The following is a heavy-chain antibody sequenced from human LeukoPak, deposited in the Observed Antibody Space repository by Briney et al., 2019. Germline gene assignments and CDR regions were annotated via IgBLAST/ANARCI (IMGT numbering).Heavy chain of an antibody. J-gene: IGHJ4*02. CDR2: IYISGST. CDR3: ARDLSGSLYFDY. Sequence: SETLSLTCTVSGASISSYYYNWIRQTAGGGLEWICRIYISGSTDYNPSLKGRVTISGDTSNNQFSLKLNSATAADTAVYFCARDLSGSLYFDYWGQGVLVTVSS. D-gene: IGHD3-10*01. V-gene: IGHV4-4*07. CDR1: GASISSYY.